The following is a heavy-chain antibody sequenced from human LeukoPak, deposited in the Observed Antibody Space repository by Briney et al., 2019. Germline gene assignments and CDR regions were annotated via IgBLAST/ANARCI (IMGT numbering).Heavy chain of an antibody. J-gene: IGHJ4*02. CDR3: ARRAGGYSHPYDY. V-gene: IGHV3-48*03. D-gene: IGHD4-23*01. CDR1: GFTFSSYE. Sequence: GGSLRLSCAASGFTFSSYEMNWVRQAPGKGLEWVSFISYSGNSIYYADSVKGRFTISRDNTKNSLFLQMSSLRAEDTAVYYCARRAGGYSHPYDYWGQGILVTVSS. CDR2: ISYSGNSI.